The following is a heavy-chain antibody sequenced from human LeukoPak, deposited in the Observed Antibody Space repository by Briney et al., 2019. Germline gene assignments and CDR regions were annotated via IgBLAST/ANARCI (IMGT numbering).Heavy chain of an antibody. V-gene: IGHV1-24*01. J-gene: IGHJ4*02. Sequence: RWASVKVSCKVSGYTLTELSMHWVRQAPGKGLEWMGGFDPEDGETIYAQKFQGRVTMTEDTSTDTAYMELSSLRSEDTAVYYCARGLRGSSYGDFTLADYWGQGTLVTVSS. D-gene: IGHD4-17*01. CDR1: GYTLTELS. CDR3: ARGLRGSSYGDFTLADY. CDR2: FDPEDGET.